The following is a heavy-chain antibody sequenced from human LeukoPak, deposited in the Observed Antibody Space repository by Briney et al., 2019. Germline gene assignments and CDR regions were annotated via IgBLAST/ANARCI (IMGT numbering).Heavy chain of an antibody. CDR3: ARPRIAAAGLGYYFDY. CDR2: IYPGDSDT. Sequence: GESLKISCKGSGYSFTSYWIGWVRQMPGKGLGWMGIIYPGDSDTRYSPSFQGQVTISADKSISTAYLQWSSLKASDTAMYYCARPRIAAAGLGYYFDYWGQGTLVTVSS. D-gene: IGHD6-13*01. V-gene: IGHV5-51*01. J-gene: IGHJ4*02. CDR1: GYSFTSYW.